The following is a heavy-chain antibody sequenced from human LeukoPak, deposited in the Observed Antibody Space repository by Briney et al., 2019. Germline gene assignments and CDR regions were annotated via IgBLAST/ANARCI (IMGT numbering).Heavy chain of an antibody. CDR1: GFTFSSYW. V-gene: IGHV3-74*01. Sequence: GGSLRLSCAASGFTFSSYWMHRVRQAPGKGLVWVSRINSDGSSTGYADSVKGRFTISRDNAKNTLYLQMNSLRAEDTAVYYCARDINYYDSSGYYKDYWGQGTLVTVSS. CDR3: ARDINYYDSSGYYKDY. J-gene: IGHJ4*02. CDR2: INSDGSST. D-gene: IGHD3-22*01.